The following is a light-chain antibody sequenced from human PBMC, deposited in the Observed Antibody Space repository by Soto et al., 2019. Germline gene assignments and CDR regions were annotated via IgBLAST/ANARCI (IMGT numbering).Light chain of an antibody. CDR3: GSYSSSLSLYV. CDR1: SSDVGGCNY. J-gene: IGLJ1*01. CDR2: DVS. V-gene: IGLV2-14*03. Sequence: QSVLTQPASVSGSPGQSITISCTGTSSDVGGCNYVSWYQQHPGKAPKLMIYDVSNRPSGVSNRFSGSKSGNTASLTISGLQAEDEADYYCGSYSSSLSLYVFGTGTKLTVL.